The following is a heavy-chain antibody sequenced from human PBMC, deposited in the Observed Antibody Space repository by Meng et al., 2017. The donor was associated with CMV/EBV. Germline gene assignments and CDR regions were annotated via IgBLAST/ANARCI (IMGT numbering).Heavy chain of an antibody. J-gene: IGHJ4*02. CDR2: IYHSGST. D-gene: IGHD2-2*01. V-gene: IGHV4-4*02. CDR3: ARIPGGYCSSTSCYVFDY. CDR1: SSSSSNW. Sequence: SSSSSNWWSWVRQPPGKGLEWIGEIYHSGSTNYNPSLKSRVTISVDKSKNQFSLKLSSVTAADTAVYYCARIPGGYCSSTSCYVFDYWGQGTLVTVSS.